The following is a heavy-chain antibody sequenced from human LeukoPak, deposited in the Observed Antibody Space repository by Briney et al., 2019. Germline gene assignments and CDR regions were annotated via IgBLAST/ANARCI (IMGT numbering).Heavy chain of an antibody. D-gene: IGHD3-10*01. CDR1: GFTFSSYA. Sequence: PGGSLRLSCAASGFTFSSYAMSWVRQAPGKGLEWVSAISGSGGSTYYADSVKGQFTISRDNSKNTLYLQINSLRGEDTAVYYCARQYGSGSSNWFDPWGQGTLVTVSS. V-gene: IGHV3-23*01. CDR2: ISGSGGST. J-gene: IGHJ5*02. CDR3: ARQYGSGSSNWFDP.